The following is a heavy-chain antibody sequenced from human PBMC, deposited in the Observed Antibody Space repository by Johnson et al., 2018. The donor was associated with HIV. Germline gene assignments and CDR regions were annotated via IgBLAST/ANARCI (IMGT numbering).Heavy chain of an antibody. CDR1: GFTFSSYA. Sequence: QVQLVESGGGVVQPGGSLILSCAASGFTFSSYAVHWVRQAPGKGLEWVAVISYDGSNKYYADSVKGRFTISRDNSKNTLYVQMNSLRAEDTALFYCARGKWRGGSGTDDVFDIWGQGTMVTVSS. V-gene: IGHV3-30-3*01. CDR2: ISYDGSNK. D-gene: IGHD3-10*01. J-gene: IGHJ3*02. CDR3: ARGKWRGGSGTDDVFDI.